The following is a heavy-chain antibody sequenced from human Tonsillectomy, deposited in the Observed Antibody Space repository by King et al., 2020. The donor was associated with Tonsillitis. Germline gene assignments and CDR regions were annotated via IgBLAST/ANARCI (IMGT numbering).Heavy chain of an antibody. CDR1: GFTFSSYG. CDR3: ARDTSGTHFDY. CDR2: IWYDGSNK. D-gene: IGHD1-1*01. J-gene: IGHJ4*02. Sequence: VQLVESGGGVVQPGRSLRLSCAAAGFTFSSYGMHWVRQAPGKGLDWVAVIWYDGSNKYYADSVKGRFTISRDNFNKTVYLQMKSLRAEDTAVYYCARDTSGTHFDYWGQGTLVTVSS. V-gene: IGHV3-33*01.